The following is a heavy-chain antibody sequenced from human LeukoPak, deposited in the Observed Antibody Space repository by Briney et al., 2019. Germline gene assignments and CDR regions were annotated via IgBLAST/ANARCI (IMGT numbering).Heavy chain of an antibody. Sequence: PSETLSLTCTVSGGSISSSSYYWGWIRQPPGKGLEWIGSIYYSGSTYYNPSLKSRVTISVDTSKNQFSLKLSSVTAADTAVYYCARSPAWYSSSGYFQHWGQGTLVTVSS. CDR3: ARSPAWYSSSGYFQH. CDR2: IYYSGST. D-gene: IGHD6-6*01. J-gene: IGHJ1*01. CDR1: GGSISSSSYY. V-gene: IGHV4-39*07.